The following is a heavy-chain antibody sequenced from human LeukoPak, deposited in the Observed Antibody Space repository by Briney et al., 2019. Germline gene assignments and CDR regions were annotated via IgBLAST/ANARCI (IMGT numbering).Heavy chain of an antibody. J-gene: IGHJ6*02. D-gene: IGHD1-26*01. CDR2: INHSGST. CDR1: GGSFSGYY. CDR3: ARTFTIVGATYYYYYYGMDV. V-gene: IGHV4-34*01. Sequence: SETLSLTCAVCGGSFSGYYWSWIRQPPGKGLEWIGEINHSGSTNYNPSLKSRVTISVDTSKNQFSLKLSSVTAADTAVYYCARTFTIVGATYYYYYYGMDVWGQGTTVTVSS.